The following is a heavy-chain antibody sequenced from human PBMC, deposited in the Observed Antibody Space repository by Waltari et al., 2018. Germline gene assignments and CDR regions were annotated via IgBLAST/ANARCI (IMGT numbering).Heavy chain of an antibody. CDR1: GFTFNTYW. D-gene: IGHD3-22*01. CDR3: ARGHYDSSGYYLSYYYGLDV. Sequence: EVQLVESGGDLVQPGGSLRLSCAGSGFTFNTYWMLWVRQVPGKGLVWVSRINPHGTSTNYADSVKGRFTISRDNAKNTLYLQMNSLRAEDTAVYYCARGHYDSSGYYLSYYYGLDVWGQGTTVTVSS. J-gene: IGHJ6*02. CDR2: INPHGTST. V-gene: IGHV3-74*02.